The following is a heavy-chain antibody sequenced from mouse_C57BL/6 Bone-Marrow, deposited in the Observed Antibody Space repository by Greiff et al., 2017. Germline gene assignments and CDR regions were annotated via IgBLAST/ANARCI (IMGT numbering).Heavy chain of an antibody. CDR3: ARRSSSWFAY. V-gene: IGHV5-6*02. D-gene: IGHD1-1*01. CDR2: ISSGGSYT. CDR1: GFTFSSYG. Sequence: EVKLVESGGDLVKPGGSLKLSCAASGFTFSSYGMSWVRQTPDKRLEWVATISSGGSYTYYPASVKGRFTISRDNAKNTLYLQMSSQKSEDTTMYYCARRSSSWFAYWGQGTLVTVSA. J-gene: IGHJ3*01.